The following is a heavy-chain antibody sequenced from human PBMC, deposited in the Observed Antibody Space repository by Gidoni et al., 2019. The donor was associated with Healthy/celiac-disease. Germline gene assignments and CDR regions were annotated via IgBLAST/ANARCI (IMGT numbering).Heavy chain of an antibody. Sequence: EVQLLESGGGLVQPGGSLRLACAASGFTFSSYAMSWVRQAPGKGLGWVSAISGSGGSTYYADSVKGRFTISRDNSKNTLYLQMNSLRAEDTAVYYCAKDEGYCSSTSCSCFDYWGQGTLVTVSS. CDR2: ISGSGGST. V-gene: IGHV3-23*01. CDR3: AKDEGYCSSTSCSCFDY. J-gene: IGHJ4*02. CDR1: GFTFSSYA. D-gene: IGHD2-2*01.